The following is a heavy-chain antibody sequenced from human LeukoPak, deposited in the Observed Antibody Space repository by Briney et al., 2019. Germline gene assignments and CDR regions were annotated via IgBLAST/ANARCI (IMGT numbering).Heavy chain of an antibody. CDR2: IKSKTDGGTT. Sequence: GGSLRLSCAASGFTFSSYWMSWVRQAPGKGLEWVGRIKSKTDGGTTDYAAPVKGRFTISRDDSKNTLYLRMNSLKTEDTAVYYCTTSDMITFGGVIVLPYWGQGTLVTVSS. J-gene: IGHJ4*02. V-gene: IGHV3-15*01. CDR3: TTSDMITFGGVIVLPY. CDR1: GFTFSSYW. D-gene: IGHD3-16*02.